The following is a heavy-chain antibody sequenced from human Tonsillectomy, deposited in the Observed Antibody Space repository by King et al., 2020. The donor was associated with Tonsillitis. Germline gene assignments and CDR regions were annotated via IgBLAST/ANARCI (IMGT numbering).Heavy chain of an antibody. CDR1: GYNFPTYW. V-gene: IGHV5-51*01. J-gene: IGHJ5*02. D-gene: IGHD3-22*01. CDR3: ARLVPSTPPDTTFTTSIWFDP. CDR2: VYPDDSDA. Sequence: QLVQSGAEVKQPGESLKISCKGSGYNFPTYWIGWVRHMPGKGLEWMGIVYPDDSDARYSPSFQGHVTISADKSISTAFLQWSSLKASDTAMYYCARLVPSTPPDTTFTTSIWFDPWGQGTLVIVSS.